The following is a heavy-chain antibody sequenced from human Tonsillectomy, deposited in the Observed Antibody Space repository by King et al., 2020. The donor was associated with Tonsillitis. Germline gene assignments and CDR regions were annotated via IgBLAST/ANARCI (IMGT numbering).Heavy chain of an antibody. V-gene: IGHV3-53*04. J-gene: IGHJ3*02. D-gene: IGHD3-22*01. CDR1: GFTVSSKH. CDR2: IYNDGST. Sequence: VQLVESGGGLVQPGGSLRLSCAASGFTVSSKHMSWVRQAPGKGLEWVSVIYNDGSTYYADSVKGRFTISRHNFKSTLYLQMNSLRTEDTAMYYCARVGYDISGYFRINDGFDIWGQGTLVTVSS. CDR3: ARVGYDISGYFRINDGFDI.